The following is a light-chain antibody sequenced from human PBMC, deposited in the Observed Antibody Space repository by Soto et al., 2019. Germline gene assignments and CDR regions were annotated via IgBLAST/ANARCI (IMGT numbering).Light chain of an antibody. J-gene: IGKJ2*01. CDR2: AAS. V-gene: IGKV1-6*01. Sequence: AVQMTQSPSSLSASVGDRITITCRASQGIRNDLAWYQQKPGKAPNLLIYAASRLHIGAPSRVSGSGSGTDFTFTITGLQPEDFATYYCLQDNNYPYTFGQGTKLEIK. CDR1: QGIRND. CDR3: LQDNNYPYT.